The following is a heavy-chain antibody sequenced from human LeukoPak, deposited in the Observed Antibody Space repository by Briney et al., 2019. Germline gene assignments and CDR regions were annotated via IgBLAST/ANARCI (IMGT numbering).Heavy chain of an antibody. CDR3: AHLTTVIATFDY. CDR1: GFSLNTGGVG. J-gene: IGHJ4*02. CDR2: IYWDDDK. Sequence: SGPTLVNPTQTLTLTCAFSGFSLNTGGVGAGWIRQPPGKALECLALIYWDDDKRYSPSLRSRLTITKDTSKNQVVLTMTNMDPVDTATYYCAHLTTVIATFDYWGQGTLVTVSS. V-gene: IGHV2-5*02. D-gene: IGHD4-17*01.